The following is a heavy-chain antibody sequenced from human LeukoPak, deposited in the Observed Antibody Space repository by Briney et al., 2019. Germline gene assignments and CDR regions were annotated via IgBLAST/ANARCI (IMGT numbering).Heavy chain of an antibody. Sequence: ASVNDTFLASGYTFTEYLLHSVRPAPGQGLEYVGCISSNSGGTNYAQMFQGRVTMTSDTSINTAFMEMRSLRSDDTAVFYCARDSTGGYPDYWGQGTLVTVSA. CDR2: ISSNSGGT. J-gene: IGHJ4*02. CDR1: GYTFTEYL. D-gene: IGHD7-27*01. V-gene: IGHV1-2*02. CDR3: ARDSTGGYPDY.